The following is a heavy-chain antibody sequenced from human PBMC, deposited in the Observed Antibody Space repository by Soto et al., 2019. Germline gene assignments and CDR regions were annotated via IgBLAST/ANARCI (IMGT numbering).Heavy chain of an antibody. J-gene: IGHJ6*02. CDR3: ARDQCVACYKVTTGSTNCNYGMDV. CDR1: GGTFSSYA. V-gene: IGHV1-69*13. CDR2: IIPIFGTA. Sequence: SVKVSCKASGGTFSSYAISWVRQAPGQGREWMGGIIPIFGTANYAQKFQGRVTITADESTSTAYMELSSLRSEDTAVYYCARDQCVACYKVTTGSTNCNYGMDVWGQGXSVTVSS. D-gene: IGHD3-10*01.